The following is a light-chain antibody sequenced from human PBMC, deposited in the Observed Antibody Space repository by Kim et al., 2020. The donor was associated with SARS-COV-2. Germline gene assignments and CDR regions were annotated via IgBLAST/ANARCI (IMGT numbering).Light chain of an antibody. Sequence: EFVLTQSPGTLSLSQGDRATLSCRTSESLTSNYLAWYQQKPGQPPRLLIYGASRRITGIPDRFSGGGSGTDFTLTISRLESEDFAVYYCQKYGGSPWTFGQGTKVGIK. V-gene: IGKV3-20*01. CDR1: ESLTSNY. CDR2: GAS. CDR3: QKYGGSPWT. J-gene: IGKJ1*01.